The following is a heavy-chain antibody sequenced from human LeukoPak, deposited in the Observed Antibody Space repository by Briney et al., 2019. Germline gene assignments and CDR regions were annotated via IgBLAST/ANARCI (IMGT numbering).Heavy chain of an antibody. CDR1: GFTFTSYG. V-gene: IGHV3-30*03. CDR3: ARDLSPVVRASPMGY. J-gene: IGHJ4*02. Sequence: GTSLRLSCAASGFTFTSYGMHWVRQARGKGLEWVALITYDGYYKYYSDSVKGRFTISSDTSKNTLYLQMNSLRAEDTAVYYCARDLSPVVRASPMGYWGQGTPVTVSS. D-gene: IGHD3-10*01. CDR2: ITYDGYYK.